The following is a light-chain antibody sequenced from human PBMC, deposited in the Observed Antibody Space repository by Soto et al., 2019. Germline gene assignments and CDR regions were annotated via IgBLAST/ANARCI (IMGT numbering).Light chain of an antibody. CDR3: QQYNKWPPSIT. CDR2: GAS. Sequence: VMTASQENLAVSPGETASLSCRAIQSVSSNLAWYQQKPGQAPRLLISGASTRATGIPARFSGSGSGTEFTLTISSLQSEDFAVYSRQQYNKWPPSITFGQGTRLEIK. J-gene: IGKJ5*01. V-gene: IGKV3-15*01. CDR1: QSVSSN.